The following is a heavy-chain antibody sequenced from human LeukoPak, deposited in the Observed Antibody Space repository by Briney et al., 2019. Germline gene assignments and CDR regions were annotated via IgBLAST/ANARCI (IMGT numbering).Heavy chain of an antibody. J-gene: IGHJ5*02. CDR2: IYYSGGT. V-gene: IGHV4-59*08. CDR3: ARQDYGDYGDANWFDP. Sequence: SETLSLTCTVSGGSISSYYWSWIRQPPGKGLEWIGYIYYSGGTNYNPSLKSRVTISVDTSKNQFSLKLSSVTAADTAVYYCARQDYGDYGDANWFDPWGQGTLVTVSS. D-gene: IGHD4-17*01. CDR1: GGSISSYY.